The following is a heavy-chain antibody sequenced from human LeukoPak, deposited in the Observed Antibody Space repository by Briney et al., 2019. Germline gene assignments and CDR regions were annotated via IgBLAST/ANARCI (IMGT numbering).Heavy chain of an antibody. D-gene: IGHD6-13*01. CDR2: ISYDGSNK. Sequence: GGSLRLSCAASGFTFSSYAMHWVRQAPGKGLEWVAVISYDGSNKYYADSVKGRFTISRDNSKNTLCLQMNSLRAEDKAVYYCARDSSSFDYWGQGAQVTVSS. V-gene: IGHV3-30*04. J-gene: IGHJ4*02. CDR1: GFTFSSYA. CDR3: ARDSSSFDY.